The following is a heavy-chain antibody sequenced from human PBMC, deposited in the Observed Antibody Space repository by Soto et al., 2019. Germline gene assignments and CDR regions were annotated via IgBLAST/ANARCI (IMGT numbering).Heavy chain of an antibody. J-gene: IGHJ5*01. Sequence: QVQLQESGPGLVWPSQTLSLTCTVSGGSVTNGGYYWSWIRHCPGKGLEWIGYIYSSGDTNYNPSRIRRLAMSVDASKTQFALQLTTVPVADTAIDYCTRAWRPPVTPGYDSWGQGNVVTVSS. CDR3: TRAWRPPVTPGYDS. D-gene: IGHD2-15*01. CDR1: GGSVTNGGYY. CDR2: IYSSGDT. V-gene: IGHV4-31*03.